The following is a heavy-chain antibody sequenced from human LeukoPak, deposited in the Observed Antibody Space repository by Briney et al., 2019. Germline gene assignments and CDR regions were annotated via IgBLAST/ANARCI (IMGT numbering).Heavy chain of an antibody. CDR2: IRRDGDVI. V-gene: IGHV3-30*02. CDR1: GFTFSSFG. Sequence: GGSLRLSCSASGFTFSSFGMHWVRQAPGKGLEWVAFIRRDGDVIYYADSVKGRFTISRDNAKNSLYLQMNSLRAEDTAVYYCAREAATVATNWFDPWGQGTLVTVSS. J-gene: IGHJ5*01. CDR3: AREAATVATNWFDP. D-gene: IGHD4-17*01.